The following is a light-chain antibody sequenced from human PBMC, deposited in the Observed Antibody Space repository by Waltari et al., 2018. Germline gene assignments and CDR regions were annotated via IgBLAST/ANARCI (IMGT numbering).Light chain of an antibody. Sequence: QSALTQPASVSGSPGQSITISCTGSSSDVGASHYVPWYQHHPGKAPQLIISDVSDRPSGVSDRFSGSKSGNTASLSISGLRADDEANYYCSSYTSVNTVVFGGGTKVTVL. CDR3: SSYTSVNTVV. J-gene: IGLJ2*01. V-gene: IGLV2-14*03. CDR2: DVS. CDR1: SSDVGASHY.